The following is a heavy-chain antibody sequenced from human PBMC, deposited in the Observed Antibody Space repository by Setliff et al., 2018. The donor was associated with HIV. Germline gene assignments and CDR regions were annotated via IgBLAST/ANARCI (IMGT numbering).Heavy chain of an antibody. Sequence: ETLSLSCAASGFTFSNYVINWVRQAPGKGLEWISSIYGGGGTTFYADSVKGRFTISRDNAKNTVYLQMNNLRDEDTAVYFCVRDGVGTTPFDYWGQGSLVTVSS. V-gene: IGHV3-23*01. CDR1: GFTFSNYV. CDR3: VRDGVGTTPFDY. D-gene: IGHD1-26*01. J-gene: IGHJ4*02. CDR2: IYGGGGTT.